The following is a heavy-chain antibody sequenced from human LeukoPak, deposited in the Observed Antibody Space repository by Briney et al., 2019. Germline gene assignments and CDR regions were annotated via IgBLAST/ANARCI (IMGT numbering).Heavy chain of an antibody. CDR3: ARVNPGLRYFGY. CDR1: GGSFSGYY. CDR2: INHNGST. V-gene: IGHV4-34*01. J-gene: IGHJ4*02. Sequence: MSSETLSLTRALYGGSFSGYYWSWIRQPPGKGLEWIGEINHNGSTNYNPSLKSRVTISVDTSKNQFSLKLSSVTAADTAVYYCARVNPGLRYFGYWGQGTLVTVSS. D-gene: IGHD3-9*01.